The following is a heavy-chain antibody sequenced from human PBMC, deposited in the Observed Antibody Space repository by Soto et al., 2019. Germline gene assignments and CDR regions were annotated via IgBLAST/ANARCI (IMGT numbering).Heavy chain of an antibody. D-gene: IGHD3-3*01. J-gene: IGHJ4*02. Sequence: GASVKVSCKASGYTFSNFGLSWVRQAPGQGLEWMGWISPSNGQTNYAQNFHGRVTMTTDTSTATAHMELRSLISDDTAVYYCARVIMIFGVANLGSYFDFWGQGTRVTVSS. CDR3: ARVIMIFGVANLGSYFDF. CDR2: ISPSNGQT. CDR1: GYTFSNFG. V-gene: IGHV1-18*01.